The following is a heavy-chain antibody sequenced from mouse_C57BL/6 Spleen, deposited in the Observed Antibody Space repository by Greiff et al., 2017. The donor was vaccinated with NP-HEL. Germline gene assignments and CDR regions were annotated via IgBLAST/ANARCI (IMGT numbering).Heavy chain of an antibody. V-gene: IGHV1-47*01. J-gene: IGHJ1*03. CDR3: ARGDYGSSYWYFDV. D-gene: IGHD1-1*01. CDR2: FHPYNDDT. Sequence: QVQLQQSGAELVKPGASVKMPCKASGYTFTTYPIEWMKQNHGKSLEWIGNFHPYNDDTKYNEKFKGKATLTVEKSSSTVYLELSRLTSDDSAVYYCARGDYGSSYWYFDVWGTGTTVTVSS. CDR1: GYTFTTYP.